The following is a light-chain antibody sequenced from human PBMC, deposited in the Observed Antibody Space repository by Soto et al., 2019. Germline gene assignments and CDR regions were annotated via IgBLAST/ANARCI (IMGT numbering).Light chain of an antibody. CDR3: QQFSSYPHT. J-gene: IGKJ4*01. CDR1: QSVSSSY. V-gene: IGKV3-20*01. CDR2: GAS. Sequence: VWTHSACTLSLSQGERATLSCRDSQSVSSSYLAWYQQKPGQAPRLLIYGASSRATGIPDRFSGSGSGTDFTLTISRLEPEDFAVYYCQQFSSYPHTFGGGTKVDI.